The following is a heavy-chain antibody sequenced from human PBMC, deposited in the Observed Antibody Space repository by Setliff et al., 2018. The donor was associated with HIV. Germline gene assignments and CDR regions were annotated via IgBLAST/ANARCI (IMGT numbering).Heavy chain of an antibody. CDR1: GGTFSSYA. D-gene: IGHD1-1*01. V-gene: IGHV1-69*05. CDR2: IIPIFGTA. CDR3: ARGLLESRMGYGMDV. Sequence: SVKVSCKASGGTFSSYAISWVRQAPGQGLEWMGGIIPIFGTANYAQKFQGRVTMTRNTSISTAYMDLTSLRSEDTAVYYCARGLLESRMGYGMDVWGQGTTVTVSS. J-gene: IGHJ6*02.